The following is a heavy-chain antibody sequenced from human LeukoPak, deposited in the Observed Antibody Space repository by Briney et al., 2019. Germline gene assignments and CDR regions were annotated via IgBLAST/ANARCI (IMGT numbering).Heavy chain of an antibody. CDR1: GGTFSSYA. V-gene: IGHV1-69*13. CDR3: ARPLDGRITMIPGAFDI. Sequence: RASVKVSCKASGGTFSSYAISWVRQAPGQGLEWMGGITPIFGTANYAQKFQGRVTITADESTSTAYMELSSLRSEDTAVYYCARPLDGRITMIPGAFDIWGQGTMVTVSS. CDR2: ITPIFGTA. D-gene: IGHD3-22*01. J-gene: IGHJ3*02.